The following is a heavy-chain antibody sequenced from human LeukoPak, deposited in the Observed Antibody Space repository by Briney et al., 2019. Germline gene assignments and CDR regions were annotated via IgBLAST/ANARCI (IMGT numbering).Heavy chain of an antibody. D-gene: IGHD1-14*01. J-gene: IGHJ4*02. Sequence: GGSLRLSCAASGFTFSSYWMSWVRQAPGKGLEGVANIRQDGSERYYVDSVKGRFTISRDNAKNSLYLQMNSLRAEDTAVYYCATGRIRFDHWGQGTLVTVSS. CDR3: ATGRIRFDH. V-gene: IGHV3-7*01. CDR2: IRQDGSER. CDR1: GFTFSSYW.